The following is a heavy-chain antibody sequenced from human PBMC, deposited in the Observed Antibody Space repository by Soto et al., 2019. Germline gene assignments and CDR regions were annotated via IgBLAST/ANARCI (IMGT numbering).Heavy chain of an antibody. CDR2: IHYGGAT. Sequence: SETLSLTCSVSDDGSSYWGWIRQPPGKGLEWIGSIHYGGATYYNPSLRSRVTISLDTSKSQFSLNLNSVTAADTAVYYCARHLAVAGPYGMDVWGQGTTVTVSS. CDR3: ARHLAVAGPYGMDV. J-gene: IGHJ6*02. V-gene: IGHV4-39*01. D-gene: IGHD6-19*01. CDR1: DDGSSY.